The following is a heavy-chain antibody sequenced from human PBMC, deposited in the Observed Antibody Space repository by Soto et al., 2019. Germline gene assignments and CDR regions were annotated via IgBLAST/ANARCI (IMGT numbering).Heavy chain of an antibody. Sequence: PGGSLRLSCAASGFTFSSYWMSWVRQAPGKGLEWVANIKQDGSEKYYVDSVEGRFTISRDNAKNSLYLQMNSLRDDDTAVYYWARVHYTGWFKVDYWGQGTLVTVSS. CDR1: GFTFSSYW. D-gene: IGHD6-19*01. J-gene: IGHJ4*02. V-gene: IGHV3-7*02. CDR3: ARVHYTGWFKVDY. CDR2: IKQDGSEK.